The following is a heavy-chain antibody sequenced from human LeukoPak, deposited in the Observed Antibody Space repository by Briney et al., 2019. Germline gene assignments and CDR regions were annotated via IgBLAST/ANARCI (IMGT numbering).Heavy chain of an antibody. Sequence: ASVKVSCKASGHTFTGYYMHWVRQAPGQGLEWMGWINPNSGGTNHAQKFQGRISMTRDTSISTAYMELSRLRSDDTAVYYCAQSSGWDSLKYWGQGTLVTVSS. J-gene: IGHJ4*02. CDR1: GHTFTGYY. V-gene: IGHV1-2*02. D-gene: IGHD6-19*01. CDR3: AQSSGWDSLKY. CDR2: INPNSGGT.